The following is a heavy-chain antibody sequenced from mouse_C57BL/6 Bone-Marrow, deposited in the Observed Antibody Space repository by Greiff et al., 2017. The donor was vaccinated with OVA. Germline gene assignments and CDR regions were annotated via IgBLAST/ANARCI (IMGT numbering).Heavy chain of an antibody. CDR1: GYTFTSYW. CDR3: AKIYYDFLYYFDY. Sequence: VKLMESGAELAKPGASVKLSCKASGYTFTSYWMHWVKQRPGQGLEWIGYINPSSGYTKYNQKFKDKATLTADKSSSTAYMQLSSLTYEDSAVYYCAKIYYDFLYYFDYWGQGTTLTVSS. D-gene: IGHD2-4*01. CDR2: INPSSGYT. J-gene: IGHJ2*01. V-gene: IGHV1-7*01.